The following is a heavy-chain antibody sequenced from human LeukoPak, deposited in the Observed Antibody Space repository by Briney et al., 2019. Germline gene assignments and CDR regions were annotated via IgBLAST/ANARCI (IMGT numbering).Heavy chain of an antibody. D-gene: IGHD6-25*01. CDR2: IYYSGTT. V-gene: IGHV4-34*01. Sequence: SETLSLTCAVYGGSFSGYYWSWIRQPPGKGLEWIASIYYSGTTHYNPSLKSRVTMSVDTSKNQFSLKLSSVTAADTAVYYCAAAFDYWGQGILVTVSS. CDR3: AAAFDY. J-gene: IGHJ4*02. CDR1: GGSFSGYY.